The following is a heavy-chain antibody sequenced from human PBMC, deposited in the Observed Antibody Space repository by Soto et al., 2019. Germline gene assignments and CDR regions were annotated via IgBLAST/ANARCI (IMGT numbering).Heavy chain of an antibody. D-gene: IGHD3-10*01. CDR2: ISSSGSTI. J-gene: IGHJ4*02. V-gene: IGHV3-48*03. CDR1: VFTVSSYE. CDR3: AKSSSGLRDYFDS. Sequence: GGSVRLSCAASVFTVSSYEMNWVRQAPGKGLEWVSYISSSGSTIYYADSVKGRFTISRDNAKNSLYLQMNSLRAEDTAVYYCAKSSSGLRDYFDSWGRGTLVTVS.